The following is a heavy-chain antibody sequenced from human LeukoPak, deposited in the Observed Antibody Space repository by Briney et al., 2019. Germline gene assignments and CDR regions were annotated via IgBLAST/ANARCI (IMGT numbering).Heavy chain of an antibody. CDR1: GLTVSSNY. Sequence: GGSLRLSCTVSGLTVSSNYMSWVRQAPGKGLEWVSYISSTSSTIYYADSVKGRFTVSRDNAKNSLYLQMNSLRDDDTAVYYCARDLISGHYTFDYWGQGTLVTVSS. CDR3: ARDLISGHYTFDY. J-gene: IGHJ4*02. CDR2: ISSTSSTI. D-gene: IGHD1-26*01. V-gene: IGHV3-48*02.